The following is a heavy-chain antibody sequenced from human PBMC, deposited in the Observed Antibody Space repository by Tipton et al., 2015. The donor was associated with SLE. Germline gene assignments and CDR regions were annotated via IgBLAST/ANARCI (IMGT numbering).Heavy chain of an antibody. CDR2: INHSGST. CDR3: ARGPLLDL. Sequence: TLSLTCAVYGGSFSGYYWSWIRQPPGKGLEWIGEINHSGSTNYNPSLKSRVTISVDTSKNQFSLKRSSVTAADTAVYYCARGPLLDLWGRGTLVTVSS. CDR1: GGSFSGYY. J-gene: IGHJ2*01. D-gene: IGHD5/OR15-5a*01. V-gene: IGHV4-34*01.